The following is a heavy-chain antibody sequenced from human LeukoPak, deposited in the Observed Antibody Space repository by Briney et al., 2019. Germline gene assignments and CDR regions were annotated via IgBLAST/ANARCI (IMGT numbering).Heavy chain of an antibody. J-gene: IGHJ6*03. D-gene: IGHD3-10*01. CDR2: IYTSGST. CDR3: ATMVRGGYYMDV. Sequence: SETLSLTCTVSGGSISSGSYYWSWIRQPAGKGLEWIGRIYTSGSTNYNPSLKSRVTMSVDTSKNQFSLKLSSVTAADTAVYYCATMVRGGYYMDVWGKGTTVTVSS. CDR1: GGSISSGSYY. V-gene: IGHV4-61*02.